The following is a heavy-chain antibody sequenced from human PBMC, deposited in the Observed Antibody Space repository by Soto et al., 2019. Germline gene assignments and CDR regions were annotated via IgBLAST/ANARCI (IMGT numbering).Heavy chain of an antibody. V-gene: IGHV4-31*03. CDR1: GGSFSSDSFI. CDR3: ARDHKWDGMDV. Sequence: SETLSLTCSVCGGSFSSDSFIWSWVRQLPGKGLEWIGYIYYSGTTYYNPSLKSRVIMSVDTSKNQFSLKLSSVTAADTAVYYCARDHKWDGMDVWGQGTTVTVSS. D-gene: IGHD1-26*01. J-gene: IGHJ6*02. CDR2: IYYSGTT.